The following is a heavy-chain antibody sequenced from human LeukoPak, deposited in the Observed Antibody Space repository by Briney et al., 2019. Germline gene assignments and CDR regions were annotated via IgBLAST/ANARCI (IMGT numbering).Heavy chain of an antibody. CDR1: GYIFTTYN. Sequence: GASVKVSCKPSGYIFTTYNLHWVRQAPGQGLEWMGWISTSTGDTDYARNLRGRVTMSTDASTGTAYMELRRLRSDDTAVYYCARSHNVYFDYWGQGTLFTV. D-gene: IGHD5-24*01. CDR3: ARSHNVYFDY. J-gene: IGHJ4*02. CDR2: ISTSTGDT. V-gene: IGHV1-18*04.